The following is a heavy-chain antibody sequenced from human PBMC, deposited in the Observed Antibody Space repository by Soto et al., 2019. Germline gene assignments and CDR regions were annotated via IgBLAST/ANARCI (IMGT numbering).Heavy chain of an antibody. CDR1: GGSFSGYY. V-gene: IGHV4-34*01. J-gene: IGHJ4*02. Sequence: QVQLQQWGAGLLKPSETLSLTCAVYGGSFSGYYWSWIRQPPGKGLEWIGEINHSGSTNYNPSLKIRVTISVDTSKNQFSLKLSSVTAADTAVYYCARAAYITVTVYFDYWGQGTLVTVSS. CDR2: INHSGST. CDR3: ARAAYITVTVYFDY. D-gene: IGHD4-17*01.